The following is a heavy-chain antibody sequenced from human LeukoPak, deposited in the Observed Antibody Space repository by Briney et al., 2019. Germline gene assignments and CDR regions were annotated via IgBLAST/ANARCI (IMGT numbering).Heavy chain of an antibody. Sequence: GGSLRLSCAASGFPFSNFAMSWVRQAPGKGLEWVSTISGGGDNTYFADSVKGRFTISRDNSKNTLFLQMVSLRAEDTAVYYCARGRGSSDWYYCDNWGQGTLVTVSS. CDR3: ARGRGSSDWYYCDN. D-gene: IGHD6-19*01. V-gene: IGHV3-23*01. CDR1: GFPFSNFA. CDR2: ISGGGDNT. J-gene: IGHJ4*02.